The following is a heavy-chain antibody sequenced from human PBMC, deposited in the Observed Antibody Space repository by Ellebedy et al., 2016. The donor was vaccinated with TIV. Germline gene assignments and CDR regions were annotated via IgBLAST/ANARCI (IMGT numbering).Heavy chain of an antibody. J-gene: IGHJ5*02. V-gene: IGHV5-51*01. CDR1: GYGFTNYW. Sequence: QVSCKTSGYGFTNYWIGWARQMPGNGLEWMGVIFPGDSDARYSPSFQGQVTISADKSIRTVFFQCTSLKASDTAMYYCARRLGYCRGDNCHHWVDPWGQGTLVTVSS. CDR2: IFPGDSDA. D-gene: IGHD2-15*01. CDR3: ARRLGYCRGDNCHHWVDP.